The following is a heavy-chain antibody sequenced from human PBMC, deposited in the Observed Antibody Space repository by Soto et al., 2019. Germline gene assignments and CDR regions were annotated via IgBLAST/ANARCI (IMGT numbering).Heavy chain of an antibody. CDR1: GVTFSSDW. CDR2: INRDGSTT. V-gene: IGHV3-74*03. D-gene: IGHD2-15*01. CDR3: AGAKDCGGGRCSCYHYYGMDV. J-gene: IGHJ6*02. Sequence: EVQLVESGGGLVQPGGSLRLSCVASGVTFSSDWMHWVRHAPGKGLMWVSRINRDGSTTTYAGSVKGRFTVSRDNAKNTVYLPMNSLSSEDTAVYHCAGAKDCGGGRCSCYHYYGMDVGGQWTTVTVSS.